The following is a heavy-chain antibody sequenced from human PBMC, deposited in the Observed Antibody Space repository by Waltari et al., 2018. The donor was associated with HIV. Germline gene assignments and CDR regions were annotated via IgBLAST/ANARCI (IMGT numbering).Heavy chain of an antibody. V-gene: IGHV1-18*01. Sequence: QVQLVQSGAEVKKPGASVKVSCKASGYPFTSYGISWVRKAHGKGLEWMGWIIAYNANTNYAQKLQGRFTMTTDTSTSTAYMELRSLRSDDTAVYYCARDWGWDYVWGSYRSDAFDIWGQGTMVTVSS. CDR3: ARDWGWDYVWGSYRSDAFDI. CDR1: GYPFTSYG. J-gene: IGHJ3*02. D-gene: IGHD3-16*02. CDR2: IIAYNANT.